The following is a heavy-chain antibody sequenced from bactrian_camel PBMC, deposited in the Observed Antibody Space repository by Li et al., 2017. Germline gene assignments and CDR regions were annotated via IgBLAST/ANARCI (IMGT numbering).Heavy chain of an antibody. Sequence: QVQLVESGGGSVQAGGSLRLSCAASGHAPCSRDMRWYRQAPGKEREFVSGIASDGRTSYADSVKGRFTISQDNAKNTLYLQMNNLKTEDTAMYYCAGRLTGTLSFPYWGQGTQVTVS. J-gene: IGHJ4*01. D-gene: IGHD8*01. CDR1: GHAPCSRD. CDR2: IASDGRT. CDR3: AGRLTGTLSFPY. V-gene: IGHV3S55*01.